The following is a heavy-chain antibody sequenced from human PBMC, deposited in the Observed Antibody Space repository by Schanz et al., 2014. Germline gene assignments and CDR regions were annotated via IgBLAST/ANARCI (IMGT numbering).Heavy chain of an antibody. J-gene: IGHJ4*02. D-gene: IGHD3-10*01. CDR1: GFTFSSYA. CDR3: ARANYRRKINFDY. CDR2: ICSSGNTI. Sequence: QVQLVESGGGVVQPGRSLRLSCAASGFTFSSYAMHWVRQAPGKGLEWVSYICSSGNTIYYADSVKGRFTMSRDNSKNTLYLQMNSLRAEDTAVYYCARANYRRKINFDYWGRGTLVTVSS. V-gene: IGHV3-NL1*01.